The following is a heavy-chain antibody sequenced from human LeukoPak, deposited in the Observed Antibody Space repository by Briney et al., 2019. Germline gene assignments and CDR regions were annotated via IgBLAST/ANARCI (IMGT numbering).Heavy chain of an antibody. J-gene: IGHJ4*02. Sequence: GGALTLSCAASLFTFRSYSMNGVRPAPGKGREWVSSISSSSRYIYYAASVKGRFTISRDNAKISLYLQMNSLRAEDTAVYYCARGGSASGAPSSFDYWGQGTLVTVSS. CDR2: ISSSSRYI. V-gene: IGHV3-21*01. CDR3: ARGGSASGAPSSFDY. D-gene: IGHD1-26*01. CDR1: LFTFRSYS.